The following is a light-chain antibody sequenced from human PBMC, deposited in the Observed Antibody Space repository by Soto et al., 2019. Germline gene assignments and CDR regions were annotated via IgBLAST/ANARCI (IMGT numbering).Light chain of an antibody. CDR1: SSDIGGQNY. J-gene: IGLJ3*02. V-gene: IGLV2-14*03. CDR2: DVS. Sequence: QSVLTQPASVSGSPGQSIPISCTGTSSDIGGQNYVSWYQPHPGKAPKLILYDVSSRPSGVSDRFSGSTSGNTASLTISGLQAGDEADYYCTSYTNRDSPWLFVGGTEVTVL. CDR3: TSYTNRDSPWL.